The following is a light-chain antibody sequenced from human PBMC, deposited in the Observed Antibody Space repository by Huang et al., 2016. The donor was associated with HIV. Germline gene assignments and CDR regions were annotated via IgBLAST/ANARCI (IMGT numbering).Light chain of an antibody. CDR1: PSIGTN. J-gene: IGKJ1*01. CDR2: GAF. Sequence: EIVMTQSPATLSVSPGERVTLSCRASPSIGTNLAWYQQRRGQAPRPLIYGAFTRATGIPARFSGSGSGTEFTLTISSLQSEDFAVYYCQQYNDWRTFGQGTKVETK. V-gene: IGKV3-15*01. CDR3: QQYNDWRT.